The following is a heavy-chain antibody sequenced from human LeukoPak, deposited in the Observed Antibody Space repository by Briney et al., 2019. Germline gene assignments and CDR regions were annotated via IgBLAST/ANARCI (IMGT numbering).Heavy chain of an antibody. J-gene: IGHJ4*02. CDR3: ARSEWGFLY. V-gene: IGHV4-61*02. D-gene: IGHD1-26*01. Sequence: SEALSLTCTVSGGSISSGSYYWSWIRQPAGKGLEWIGRIYTSGNTNYNPSLKSRVTISVDTSKNQFSLKLSSVTAADTAVYYCARSEWGFLYWGQGTLVTVSS. CDR1: GGSISSGSYY. CDR2: IYTSGNT.